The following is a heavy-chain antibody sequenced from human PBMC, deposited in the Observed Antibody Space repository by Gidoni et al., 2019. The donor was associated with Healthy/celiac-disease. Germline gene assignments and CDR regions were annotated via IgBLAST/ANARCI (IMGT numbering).Heavy chain of an antibody. CDR3: ARASRGDIVVVVAAYAFDI. Sequence: QVQLQESGPGLVKLSQTLSLTCTVSGGSISSGGYYWSWIRQHPGKGLEWIEYIYYSGSTYYNPSLKSRVTISVDTSKNQFSLKLSSVTAADTAVYYCARASRGDIVVVVAAYAFDIWGQGTMVTVSS. J-gene: IGHJ3*02. CDR2: IYYSGST. V-gene: IGHV4-31*03. D-gene: IGHD2-15*01. CDR1: GGSISSGGYY.